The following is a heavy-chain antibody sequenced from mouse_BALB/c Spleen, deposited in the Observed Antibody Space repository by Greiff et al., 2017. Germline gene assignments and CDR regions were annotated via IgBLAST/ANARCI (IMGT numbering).Heavy chain of an antibody. J-gene: IGHJ2*01. CDR1: GYTFTDYV. V-gene: IGHV1-77*01. CDR3: ARGVRSYGDY. CDR2: IYPGSGST. Sequence: QVQLQQSGAELVMPGASVKMSCKASGYTFTDYVISWVKQRTGQGLEWIGEIYPGSGSTYYNEKFKGKATLTADKSSNTAYMQLSSLTSEDSAVFFCARGVRSYGDYWGQGTTVTVSS. D-gene: IGHD1-1*01.